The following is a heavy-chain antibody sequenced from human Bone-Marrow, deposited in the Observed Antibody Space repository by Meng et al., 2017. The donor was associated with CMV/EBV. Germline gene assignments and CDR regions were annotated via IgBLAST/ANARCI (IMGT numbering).Heavy chain of an antibody. CDR3: ARAPELAGYGMDV. CDR1: GGPISSGDYY. D-gene: IGHD6-13*01. Sequence: SETLSLTCTVSGGPISSGDYYWSWIRQPPGKGLEWIGYIYYSGSTYYSPSLKSRVTMSVDTSKNQFSLKLSSVTAADTAVYYCARAPELAGYGMDVWGQGTTVTVSS. V-gene: IGHV4-30-4*02. J-gene: IGHJ6*02. CDR2: IYYSGST.